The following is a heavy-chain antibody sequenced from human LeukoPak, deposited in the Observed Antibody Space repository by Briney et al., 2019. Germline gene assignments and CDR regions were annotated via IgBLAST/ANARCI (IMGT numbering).Heavy chain of an antibody. V-gene: IGHV3-48*03. J-gene: IGHJ5*02. CDR2: ISASGTIT. CDR3: ARGKTSQNIVTRKTYNWLDP. CDR1: GFTFSSYE. Sequence: GGSLRLSCAASGFTFSSYEMNWVRQAPGKGLEWISYISASGTITHYADSVEGRFTISRDNAKNSLYLQMKSLRAEDTAVYYCARGKTSQNIVTRKTYNWLDPWGQGTLVTVSS. D-gene: IGHD2/OR15-2a*01.